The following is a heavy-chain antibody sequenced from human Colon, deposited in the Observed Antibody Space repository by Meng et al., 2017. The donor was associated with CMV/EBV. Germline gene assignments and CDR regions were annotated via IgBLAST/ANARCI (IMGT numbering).Heavy chain of an antibody. CDR2: ISGSGGST. V-gene: IGHV3-23*01. CDR1: GFTFSDYY. CDR3: AKDRPFDEYCSDN. Sequence: GESLKISCAASGFTFSDYYMSWIRQAPGKGLEWVSAISGSGGSTYYADSVKGRFTISRANSKNTLYLQMNSLRAEDTALYYCAKDRPFDEYCSDNWGQGTLVTVSS. D-gene: IGHD2/OR15-2a*01. J-gene: IGHJ4*02.